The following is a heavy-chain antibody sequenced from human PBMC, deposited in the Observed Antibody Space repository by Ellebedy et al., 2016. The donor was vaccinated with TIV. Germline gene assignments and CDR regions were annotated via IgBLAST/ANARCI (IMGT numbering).Heavy chain of an antibody. CDR1: GFTFSSYG. Sequence: GGSLRLSCAASGFTFSSYGMHWVRQAPGKGLEWVAVIWYDGSNKYYADSVKGRFTISRDNSKNTLYLQMNSLRAEDTAVYYCARDSSGSYPAFDYWGQGTLVTVSS. V-gene: IGHV3-33*08. CDR3: ARDSSGSYPAFDY. D-gene: IGHD1-26*01. CDR2: IWYDGSNK. J-gene: IGHJ4*02.